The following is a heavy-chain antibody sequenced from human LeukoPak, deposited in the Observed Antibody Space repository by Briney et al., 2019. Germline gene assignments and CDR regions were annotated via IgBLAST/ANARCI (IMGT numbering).Heavy chain of an antibody. CDR3: AREFEDAFDI. CDR2: INSDGSST. CDR1: GFTVSSNY. V-gene: IGHV3-74*01. Sequence: GSLRLSCAASGFTVSSNYMSWVRQAPGKGLVWVSRINSDGSSTSYADSVKGRFTISRDNAKNTLYLQMNSLRAEDTAVYYCAREFEDAFDIWGQGTMVTVSS. D-gene: IGHD3-10*01. J-gene: IGHJ3*02.